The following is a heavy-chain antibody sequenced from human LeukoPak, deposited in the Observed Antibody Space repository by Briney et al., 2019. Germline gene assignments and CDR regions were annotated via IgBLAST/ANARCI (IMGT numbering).Heavy chain of an antibody. V-gene: IGHV3-23*01. CDR1: TFTFSRYA. J-gene: IGHJ6*02. D-gene: IGHD2-21*02. CDR3: AKEEILRGGDPAYGMDV. Sequence: GGSLRLSCAASTFTFSRYAMAWVRQAPGKGLEWVSAISGSGGSTYYADSVKGRFTISRDNSKNTLYLQMNSLRAEDTAVYYCAKEEILRGGDPAYGMDVWGQGTTVTVSS. CDR2: ISGSGGST.